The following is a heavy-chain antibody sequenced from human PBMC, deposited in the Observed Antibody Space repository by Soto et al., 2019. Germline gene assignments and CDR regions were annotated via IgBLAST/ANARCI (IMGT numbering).Heavy chain of an antibody. J-gene: IGHJ3*02. CDR1: GFTFSSYR. CDR3: ARDASRTRPGAFDI. D-gene: IGHD1-7*01. V-gene: IGHV3-21*01. CDR2: ISSSSSYI. Sequence: PXESLRLSFAASGFTFSSYRMNWVRQAPGKGLEWVSSISSSSSYIYYADSVKGRFTISRDNAKNSLYLQMNSLRAEDTAVYYCARDASRTRPGAFDIWGQGTMVTVSS.